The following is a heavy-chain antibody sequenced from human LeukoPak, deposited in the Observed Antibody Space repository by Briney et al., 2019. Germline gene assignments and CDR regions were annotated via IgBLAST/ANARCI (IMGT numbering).Heavy chain of an antibody. V-gene: IGHV4-39*01. CDR1: GGSISSSTYY. CDR2: IYYSGNT. Sequence: PSETLSLTCTVSGGSISSSTYYWGWIRQPPGKGPEWIGSIYYSGNTYYNPSLKSRVTISVDKSKNQFSLKLSSVTAADTAVYYCSRRLRDRVDYWGQGTLVTVSS. CDR3: SRRLRDRVDY. D-gene: IGHD5-12*01. J-gene: IGHJ4*02.